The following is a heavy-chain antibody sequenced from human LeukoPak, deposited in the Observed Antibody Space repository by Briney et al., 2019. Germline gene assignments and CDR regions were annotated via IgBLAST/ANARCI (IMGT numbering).Heavy chain of an antibody. V-gene: IGHV1-69*05. D-gene: IGHD4-17*01. J-gene: IGHJ5*02. CDR1: GGTFSSYA. Sequence: ASVKVSCKASGGTFSSYAISWVRQAPGQGLEWMGGIIPILGTANYAQKFQGRVTITTDESTSTAYMELSSLRSEDTAVYYCARGRTTVTMHYWFDPWGQGTLVTVSS. CDR3: ARGRTTVTMHYWFDP. CDR2: IIPILGTA.